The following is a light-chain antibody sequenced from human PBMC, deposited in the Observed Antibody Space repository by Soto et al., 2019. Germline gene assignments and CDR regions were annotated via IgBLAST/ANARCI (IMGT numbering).Light chain of an antibody. CDR3: SSYTSSFTVI. J-gene: IGLJ2*01. V-gene: IGLV2-14*01. CDR2: EVS. Sequence: QSALTQPASVSGSPGQSITISCTGTSSDVGGYNYVSWYRQYPGKAPKLMIYEVSNRPSGVSNRFSGSKSGNAASLTISGLQAEDEAEYYCSSYTSSFTVIFGGGTKLTVL. CDR1: SSDVGGYNY.